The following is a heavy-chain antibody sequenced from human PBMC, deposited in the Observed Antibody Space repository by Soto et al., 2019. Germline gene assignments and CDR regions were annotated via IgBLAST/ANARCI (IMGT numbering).Heavy chain of an antibody. CDR2: ISSSGGST. V-gene: IGHV3-23*01. CDR3: EHYRPRTPPHAYFGY. D-gene: IGHD1-26*01. Sequence: EVPLLESGGDLIQPGGSLRLSCAASGFTFSSYAMSWVRQAPGKGLGWVSAISSSGGSTFYADSVKGRFTISRDNARYTQYPQMNRLKAEDTAIYYWEHYRPRTPPHAYFGYWGSGARLTVPS. J-gene: IGHJ4*02. CDR1: GFTFSSYA.